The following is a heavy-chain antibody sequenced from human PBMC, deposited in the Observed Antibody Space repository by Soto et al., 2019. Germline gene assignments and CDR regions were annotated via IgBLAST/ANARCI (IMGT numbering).Heavy chain of an antibody. V-gene: IGHV3-7*01. J-gene: IGHJ4*01. CDR1: GFTFGSYW. CDR2: IHMDGREK. D-gene: IGHD3-10*01. Sequence: EVQLVESGGGLVQPGGSLRLSCAASGFTFGSYWMSWVRQAPGKGLEWLATIHMDGREKKYVDSVKGRFTMSRDNAKRSLYLQMDSLRAEDTAVYYCARASGYGSGSSVTHYLDYWGHGALVTVSS. CDR3: ARASGYGSGSSVTHYLDY.